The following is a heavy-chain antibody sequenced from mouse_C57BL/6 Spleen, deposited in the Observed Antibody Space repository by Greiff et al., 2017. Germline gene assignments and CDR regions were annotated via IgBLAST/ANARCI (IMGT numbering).Heavy chain of an antibody. Sequence: VQLQQSGAELVRPGTSVKLSCKASGYTFTSYWMHWVKQRPGQGLEWIGVIDPSDSYTNYNQKFKGKATLTVDTSSSTAYMQLSSLTSEDSAVYYCARRLPHAMDYWGQGTSVTVS. D-gene: IGHD2-2*01. J-gene: IGHJ4*01. V-gene: IGHV1-59*01. CDR1: GYTFTSYW. CDR3: ARRLPHAMDY. CDR2: IDPSDSYT.